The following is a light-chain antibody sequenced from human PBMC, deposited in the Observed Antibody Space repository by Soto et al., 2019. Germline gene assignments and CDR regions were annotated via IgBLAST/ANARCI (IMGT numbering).Light chain of an antibody. V-gene: IGKV3-15*01. J-gene: IGKJ5*01. CDR1: QSVSSY. Sequence: EIVLTQSPATLSLSPGERATLSFRASQSVSSYLAWYQQKPGQAPRLLIYGASTRATGVTARFRGGVSGTEFTLTVCSLQSEDSAFYYCQQYHRWPPITFGQGTRLEIK. CDR2: GAS. CDR3: QQYHRWPPIT.